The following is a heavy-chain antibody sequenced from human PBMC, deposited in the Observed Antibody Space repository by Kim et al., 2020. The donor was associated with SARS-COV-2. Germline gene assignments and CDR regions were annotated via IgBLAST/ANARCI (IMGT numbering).Heavy chain of an antibody. J-gene: IGHJ6*03. CDR2: ISSRSNYI. V-gene: IGHV3-21*01. Sequence: GGSLRLSCAASGFTFSIYTMDWFRQSPGKGLEWVASISSRSNYIYDADSMRGRFTISRDNAKNSLYLQMDSLTAEDTAVYYFAREDSRSGFFVDFWGNGT. D-gene: IGHD6-6*01. CDR1: GFTFSIYT. CDR3: AREDSRSGFFVDF.